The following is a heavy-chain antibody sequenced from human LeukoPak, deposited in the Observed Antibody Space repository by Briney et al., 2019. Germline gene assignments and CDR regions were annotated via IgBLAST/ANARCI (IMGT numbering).Heavy chain of an antibody. CDR1: GFTFSSYW. D-gene: IGHD3-10*01. CDR2: IKQDGSEK. Sequence: QPGGSLRLSCAASGFTFSSYWMTWVRQAPGKGLEWVANIKQDGSEKYYVDSLKGRFTISRDNSKNTLFLQVNSLRADDTAVYYCAKDSTMVFFFYYMDVWGKGTTVTVSS. V-gene: IGHV3-7*01. CDR3: AKDSTMVFFFYYMDV. J-gene: IGHJ6*03.